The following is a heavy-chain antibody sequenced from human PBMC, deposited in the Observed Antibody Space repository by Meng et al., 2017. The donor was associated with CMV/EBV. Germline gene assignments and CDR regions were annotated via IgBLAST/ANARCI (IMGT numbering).Heavy chain of an antibody. CDR2: INHSGST. J-gene: IGHJ5*02. V-gene: IGHV4-34*01. Sequence: SQTRSLTGAVYGGSFSGYYWSWIRQPPGKGLEWIGEINHSGSTNYNPSLKSRVTISVDTSKNQFSLKLSSVTAADTAVYYCARALRSGYFAWFDPWGQGTLVTVS. CDR1: GGSFSGYY. D-gene: IGHD3-3*01. CDR3: ARALRSGYFAWFDP.